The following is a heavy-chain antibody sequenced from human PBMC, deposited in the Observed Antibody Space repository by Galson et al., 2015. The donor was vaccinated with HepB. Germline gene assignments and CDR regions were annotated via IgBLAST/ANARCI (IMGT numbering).Heavy chain of an antibody. D-gene: IGHD7-27*01. CDR3: ARASSAGDFDY. Sequence: KVSCKASRYTFNAPYIHWIRQTPAHALAWLGRTNPNRARTNYSQKFQGRVTMTKDTSIRTAYMELRSLKSDDTAVYFCARASSAGDFDYWGQGTLVTVSS. CDR2: TNPNRART. J-gene: IGHJ4*02. CDR1: RYTFNAPY. V-gene: IGHV1-2*06.